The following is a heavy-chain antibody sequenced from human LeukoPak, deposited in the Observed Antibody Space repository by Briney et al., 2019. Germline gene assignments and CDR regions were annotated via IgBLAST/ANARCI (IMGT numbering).Heavy chain of an antibody. J-gene: IGHJ4*02. CDR1: GFIVRSNY. CDR2: IYSGGST. Sequence: PGGSLRLSCAASGFIVRSNYMSWVRQAPGKGLEWVSVIYSGGSTYYADSVKGRFTISRDNVKNSLYLQMNSLRAEDTAVYYCAKMYGGTYIGNWGQGTLVTVSA. D-gene: IGHD1-26*01. CDR3: AKMYGGTYIGN. V-gene: IGHV3-53*01.